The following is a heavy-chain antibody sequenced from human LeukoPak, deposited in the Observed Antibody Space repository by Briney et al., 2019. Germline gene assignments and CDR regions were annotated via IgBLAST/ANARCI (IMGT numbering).Heavy chain of an antibody. Sequence: GGSLRLPCAASGFTFSSYSMNWVRQAPGKGLEWVSSISSSSSYIYYADSVKGRFTISRDNAKNSLYLQMNSLRAEDTAVYYCASYGDYDRGYFDYWGQGTLVTVSS. CDR1: GFTFSSYS. D-gene: IGHD4-17*01. CDR3: ASYGDYDRGYFDY. CDR2: ISSSSSYI. J-gene: IGHJ4*02. V-gene: IGHV3-21*01.